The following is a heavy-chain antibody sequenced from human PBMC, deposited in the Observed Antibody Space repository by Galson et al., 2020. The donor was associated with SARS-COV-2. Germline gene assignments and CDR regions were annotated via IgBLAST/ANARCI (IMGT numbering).Heavy chain of an antibody. Sequence: ASVKVSCKAVGDTLTRDGVSWVRQAPGQGLQWMGWNSGYNGHTNYAQEFQGRVTMTIDTSTSTAYMELRSLKHDDTAVYYCARDAPSIGGRLLGSSSWLDPWGQGTLITVSS. V-gene: IGHV1-18*04. CDR1: GDTLTRDG. D-gene: IGHD1-26*01. CDR3: ARDAPSIGGRLLGSSSWLDP. J-gene: IGHJ5*02. CDR2: NSGYNGHT.